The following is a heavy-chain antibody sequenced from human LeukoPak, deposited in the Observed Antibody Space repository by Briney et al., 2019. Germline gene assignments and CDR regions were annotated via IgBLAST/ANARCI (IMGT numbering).Heavy chain of an antibody. V-gene: IGHV4-59*01. J-gene: IGHJ3*02. CDR3: ARVAGDNALDAFDI. D-gene: IGHD7-27*01. CDR2: SHVSGNI. Sequence: SETLSLTCSVSDDSIGSYYWSWIRQPPGKGLDWIGYSHVSGNIAYSPSLRGRATMSVDTSKNQFSLKLSSVTAADTAVYYCARVAGDNALDAFDIWGQGTMVTVSS. CDR1: DDSIGSYY.